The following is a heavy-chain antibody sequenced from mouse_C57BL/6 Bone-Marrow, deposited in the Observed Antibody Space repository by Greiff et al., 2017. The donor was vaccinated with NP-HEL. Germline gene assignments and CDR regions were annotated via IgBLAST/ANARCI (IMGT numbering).Heavy chain of an antibody. Sequence: QVQLQQSGAELVKPGASVKISCKASGYAFSSYWMNWVQQRPGKGLEWIGQIYPGDGDTNYNGQFKGQVTLTADKSSSTAYMQLSSLTSEDSAVYFCARYSYGVRDYWGQGTTLTVSS. CDR2: IYPGDGDT. CDR1: GYAFSSYW. D-gene: IGHD3-3*01. J-gene: IGHJ2*01. V-gene: IGHV1-80*01. CDR3: ARYSYGVRDY.